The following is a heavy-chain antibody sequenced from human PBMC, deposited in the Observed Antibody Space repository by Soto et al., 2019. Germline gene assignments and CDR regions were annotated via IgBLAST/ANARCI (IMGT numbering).Heavy chain of an antibody. D-gene: IGHD6-19*01. CDR2: IYYDGTT. J-gene: IGHJ4*02. Sequence: QVQLQESGPGLVKPSETVSLTCTVSGGSVSPYYWTWVRRPPGEGLEWIAYIYYDGTTNYNPSLKSRFTISLDTSKNQFSLRLTSVTDADTAVYYCARGRQWLDYWGQGTLLTVSS. CDR3: ARGRQWLDY. V-gene: IGHV4-59*02. CDR1: GGSVSPYY.